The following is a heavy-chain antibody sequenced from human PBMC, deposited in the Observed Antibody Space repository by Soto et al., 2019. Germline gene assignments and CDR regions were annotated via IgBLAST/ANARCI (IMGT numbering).Heavy chain of an antibody. Sequence: ASVKVSCKASGYTFTTYYIHWVRQAPGQGLEWMGMINPSSGGTNYAQKFQGRVTMTRDTSISTAYMELSRLRSDDTAVYYCARDAYSSSWYDFDYWGQGTLVTVSS. V-gene: IGHV1-2*02. CDR1: GYTFTTYY. J-gene: IGHJ4*02. D-gene: IGHD6-13*01. CDR2: INPSSGGT. CDR3: ARDAYSSSWYDFDY.